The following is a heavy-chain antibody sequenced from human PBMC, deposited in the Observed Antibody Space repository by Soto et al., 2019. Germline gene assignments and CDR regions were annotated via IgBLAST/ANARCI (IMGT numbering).Heavy chain of an antibody. V-gene: IGHV3-23*01. CDR2: ISNGDST. Sequence: EVQLLDSGGGLVQPGGSLRLSCVTSGFTFSTYAMSWVRQAPGKGLEWVSTISNGDSTYYADSVKGRFTISRDNSRNTLYLQVSSLRVEDTAIYYCAKGGEGYCSTTSWLYFSDYWAQGTLVTVSS. D-gene: IGHD2-2*01. CDR1: GFTFSTYA. CDR3: AKGGEGYCSTTSWLYFSDY. J-gene: IGHJ4*02.